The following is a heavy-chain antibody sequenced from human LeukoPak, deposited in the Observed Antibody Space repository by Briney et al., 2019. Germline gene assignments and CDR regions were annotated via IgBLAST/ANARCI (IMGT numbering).Heavy chain of an antibody. V-gene: IGHV3-53*01. CDR1: GYTVITND. D-gene: IGHD3-22*01. CDR3: AKDGLSYDTSAHVYYFDY. J-gene: IGHJ4*02. Sequence: GGPLRLSCAASGYTVITNDMTWVRQAPGKGLEWVSAITSGGDHTYYAGSVKGRFSISRDNSKNTLYLQMNGLTAEDTALYFCAKDGLSYDTSAHVYYFDYWGQGTLVAVSP. CDR2: ITSGGDHT.